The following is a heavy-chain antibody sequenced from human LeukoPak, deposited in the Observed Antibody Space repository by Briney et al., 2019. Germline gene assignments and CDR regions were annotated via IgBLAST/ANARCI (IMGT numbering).Heavy chain of an antibody. CDR2: IIPIFGAA. Sequence: SVKVSCKASGGTFSSYAISWVRQAPGQGLEWMGGIIPIFGAANYAQKFQGRVTITADESTTTTYMELSSLRSEDTAVYYCAREAVAGLGRVDYWGQGTLVTVSS. D-gene: IGHD6-19*01. J-gene: IGHJ4*02. CDR1: GGTFSSYA. V-gene: IGHV1-69*13. CDR3: AREAVAGLGRVDY.